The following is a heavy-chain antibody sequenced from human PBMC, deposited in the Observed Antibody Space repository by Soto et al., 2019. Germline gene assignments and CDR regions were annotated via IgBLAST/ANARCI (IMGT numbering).Heavy chain of an antibody. Sequence: ASVKVSCKVSGYTLTELSMHWVRQAPGKGLEWMGGFDPEDGETIYAQKFQGRVTMTEDTSTDTAYMELSSLRSEDTAVYYCATEARVGYCTNGVCSDWGQGTLVTVSS. V-gene: IGHV1-24*01. J-gene: IGHJ4*02. CDR2: FDPEDGET. CDR3: ATEARVGYCTNGVCSD. CDR1: GYTLTELS. D-gene: IGHD2-8*01.